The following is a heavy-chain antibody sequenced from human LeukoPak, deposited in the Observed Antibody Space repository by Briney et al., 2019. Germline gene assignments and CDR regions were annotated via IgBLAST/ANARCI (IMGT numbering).Heavy chain of an antibody. CDR2: IYYSGST. J-gene: IGHJ4*02. CDR3: AGPRPHYFDY. V-gene: IGHV4-59*08. CDR1: GGSISSYY. Sequence: SETLSLTCTVSGGSISSYYWSWIRQPPGKGLEWIGYIYYSGSTNYNPSLKSRVTISVDTSKNQFSLKLSSVTAADTAVYYCAGPRPHYFDYWGQGTLVTVSS.